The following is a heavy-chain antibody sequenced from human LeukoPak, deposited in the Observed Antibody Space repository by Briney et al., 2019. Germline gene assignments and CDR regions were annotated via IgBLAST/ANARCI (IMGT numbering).Heavy chain of an antibody. V-gene: IGHV4-39*07. J-gene: IGHJ6*02. D-gene: IGHD2-2*01. CDR2: IYYSGST. Sequence: PSETLSLTCTVSGGSISSSSYYWGWIRQPPGKGLEWIGSIYYSGSTYYNPSLKSRVTISVDTSKNQFSLKLSSVTAADTAVYYCARSSRTLNYGMDVWGQGTTVTVSS. CDR1: GGSISSSSYY. CDR3: ARSSRTLNYGMDV.